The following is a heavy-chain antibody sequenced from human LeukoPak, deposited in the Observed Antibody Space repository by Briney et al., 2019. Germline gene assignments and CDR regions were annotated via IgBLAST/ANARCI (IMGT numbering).Heavy chain of an antibody. CDR3: ATEGALPYGDYVFYFDY. J-gene: IGHJ4*02. CDR1: GFTFSSYG. CDR2: ISYDGSNK. Sequence: PGGSLRLSCAASGFTFSSYGMHSVRPAPGKGLEWVGVISYDGSNKYYADSVKGRFTISRDNSKNTLYLQMNSLRAEDTAVYYCATEGALPYGDYVFYFDYWGQGTLVTVSS. V-gene: IGHV3-30*03. D-gene: IGHD4-17*01.